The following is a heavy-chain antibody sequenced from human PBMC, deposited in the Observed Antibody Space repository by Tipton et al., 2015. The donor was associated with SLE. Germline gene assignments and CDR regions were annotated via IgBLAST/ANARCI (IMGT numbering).Heavy chain of an antibody. V-gene: IGHV4-39*07. D-gene: IGHD3-3*01. J-gene: IGHJ4*02. Sequence: TLSLTCTVSGGSISSSSYYWGWIRQPPGKGLEWIGSIYYSGSTYYNPSLKGRVTISVDTSKNQFSLKLSSVTAADTAVYYCARVGDFWSGYPFDYWGQGTLVTVSS. CDR2: IYYSGST. CDR1: GGSISSSSYY. CDR3: ARVGDFWSGYPFDY.